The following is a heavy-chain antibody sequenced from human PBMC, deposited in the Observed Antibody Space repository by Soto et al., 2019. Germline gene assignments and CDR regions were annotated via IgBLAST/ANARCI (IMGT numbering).Heavy chain of an antibody. CDR3: ARYLSYCASGSCYTKWGS. CDR2: IYYSGS. V-gene: IGHV4-30-4*01. D-gene: IGHD2-15*01. CDR1: GGSITSDDYH. Sequence: SETLSLTCTVSGGSITSDDYHWTWIRPPPGKGLEWIGFIYYSGSYYNPSLKSRVTLSVDTSKNPFSLKLSSVTAADTAVYYCARYLSYCASGSCYTKWGSWGQGTPVTVSS. J-gene: IGHJ5*02.